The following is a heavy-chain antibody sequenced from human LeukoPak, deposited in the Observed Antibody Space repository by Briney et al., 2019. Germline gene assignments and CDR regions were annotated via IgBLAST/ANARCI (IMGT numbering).Heavy chain of an antibody. CDR2: IRYDGSNK. CDR3: AKDSEDLIVVVPAAIDY. J-gene: IGHJ4*02. Sequence: GGSLRLSCAASGFTFSSYGMHWVRQAPGKGLEWVAFIRYDGSNKYHADSVKGRFTISRDNSKNTLYLQMNSLRAEDTAVYYCAKDSEDLIVVVPAAIDYWGQGTLVTVSS. V-gene: IGHV3-30*02. CDR1: GFTFSSYG. D-gene: IGHD2-2*01.